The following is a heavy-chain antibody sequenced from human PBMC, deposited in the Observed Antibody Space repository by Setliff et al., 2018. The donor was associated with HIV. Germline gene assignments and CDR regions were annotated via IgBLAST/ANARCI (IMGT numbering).Heavy chain of an antibody. V-gene: IGHV1-2*06. CDR1: GYTFTGYF. D-gene: IGHD3-16*01. CDR3: ARGWGGQDSNYYGMDV. Sequence: ASVKVSCKASGYTFTGYFIHWVRQAPGQGLAWMGRINPNTGDTNYAQKSQDRVTMTRDTSINTAYMELSRLRSDDTAVYYCARGWGGQDSNYYGMDVWGQGTTVTVSS. J-gene: IGHJ6*02. CDR2: INPNTGDT.